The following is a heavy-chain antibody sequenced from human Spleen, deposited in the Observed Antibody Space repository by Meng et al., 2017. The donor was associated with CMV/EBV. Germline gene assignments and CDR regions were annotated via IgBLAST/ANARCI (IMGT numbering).Heavy chain of an antibody. CDR2: IGSSSNYI. CDR1: GFSFSSYN. CDR3: ARGSYSRSAIEGDWVDP. J-gene: IGHJ5*02. Sequence: EVQLVESGGGLVSPGGSLRRSCAASGFSFSSYNMNWVRQAPGKGLQWVSSIGSSSNYIYYADSLKGRFTISRDNAKNSLYLQMNSLRAEDTAMYYCARGSYSRSAIEGDWVDPWGQGTLITVSS. V-gene: IGHV3-21*01. D-gene: IGHD6-6*01.